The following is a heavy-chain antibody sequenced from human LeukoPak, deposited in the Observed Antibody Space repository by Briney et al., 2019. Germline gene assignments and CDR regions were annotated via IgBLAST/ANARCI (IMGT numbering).Heavy chain of an antibody. Sequence: GGSLRLSCAASGFTFSNYWMSWVRQAPGKGLEWVASIRPDGSEDYCMDSVKGRFTISRDNSKNTLYLQMNSLRAEDTAVYYCAKDHSGWDYWGQGTLVTVSS. V-gene: IGHV3-7*03. D-gene: IGHD6-19*01. CDR1: GFTFSNYW. CDR2: IRPDGSED. CDR3: AKDHSGWDY. J-gene: IGHJ4*02.